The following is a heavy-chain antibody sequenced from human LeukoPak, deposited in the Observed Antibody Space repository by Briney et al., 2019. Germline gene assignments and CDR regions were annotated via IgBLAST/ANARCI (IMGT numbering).Heavy chain of an antibody. D-gene: IGHD5-18*01. CDR1: GFTFSSYV. J-gene: IGHJ4*02. CDR2: ISYDGSNE. Sequence: GGSLRLSCAASGFTFSSYVMHWVRQAPGKGLEWVAIISYDGSNEYYADSVKGRFTISRDNSKNTLYLQMNSLRAADMAVYYCAKNGYSYDNGDYYMDVWGQGTLVTVSS. V-gene: IGHV3-30*04. CDR3: AKNGYSYDNGDYYMDV.